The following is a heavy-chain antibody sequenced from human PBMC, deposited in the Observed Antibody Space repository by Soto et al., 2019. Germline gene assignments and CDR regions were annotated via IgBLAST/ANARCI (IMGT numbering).Heavy chain of an antibody. CDR1: GGSISSGGYS. D-gene: IGHD5-18*01. CDR3: ASSKSSTAMGHGFDY. J-gene: IGHJ4*02. Sequence: SETLSLTCAVSGGSISSGGYSWSWIRQPPGKGLEWIGYIYHSGSTYYNPSLKSRVTISVDRSKNQFSPKLSSVTAADTAVYYCASSKSSTAMGHGFDYWGQGTLVTVSS. CDR2: IYHSGST. V-gene: IGHV4-30-2*01.